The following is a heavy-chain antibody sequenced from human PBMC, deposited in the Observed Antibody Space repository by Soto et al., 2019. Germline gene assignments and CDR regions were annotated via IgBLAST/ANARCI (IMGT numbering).Heavy chain of an antibody. CDR2: TYYSGST. D-gene: IGHD4-17*01. Sequence: SETLSLTCTVSGGSISSGDYYWSWIRQPPGKGLEWIGYTYYSGSTYYNPSLKSRVTISVDTSKNQFSLKLSSVTAADTAVYYCSAGQDYGGNSGLGYWGQGTLVTVSS. V-gene: IGHV4-30-4*01. CDR1: GGSISSGDYY. J-gene: IGHJ4*02. CDR3: SAGQDYGGNSGLGY.